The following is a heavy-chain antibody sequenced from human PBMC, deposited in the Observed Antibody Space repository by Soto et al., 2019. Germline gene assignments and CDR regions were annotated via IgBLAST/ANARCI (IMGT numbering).Heavy chain of an antibody. J-gene: IGHJ4*02. CDR2: IWYDGSLK. CDR1: GFTFNTYG. D-gene: IGHD5-18*01. Sequence: QVQLVESGGGVVQPGRSLRLSCAASGFTFNTYGMHWVRQAPGKGLEWVAVIWYDGSLKYYADSVKGRFTISRDNSKNTLYLQINSLRAEDTALYYCARARGYTYGPPTYWGQGTLVTVSS. CDR3: ARARGYTYGPPTY. V-gene: IGHV3-33*01.